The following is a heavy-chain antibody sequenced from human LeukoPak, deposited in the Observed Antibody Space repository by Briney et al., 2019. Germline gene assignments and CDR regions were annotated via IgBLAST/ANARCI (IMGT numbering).Heavy chain of an antibody. V-gene: IGHV1-2*02. D-gene: IGHD6-13*01. CDR2: INPNSGGT. J-gene: IGHJ4*02. CDR1: GYTFTGYY. CDR3: ATGIAAAGTLDY. Sequence: APVKVSCKASGYTFTGYYMHWVRQAPGQGLEWMGWINPNSGGTNYAQKFQGRVTMTRDTSISTAYMELSRLRSDDTAVYYCATGIAAAGTLDYWGQGTLVTVSS.